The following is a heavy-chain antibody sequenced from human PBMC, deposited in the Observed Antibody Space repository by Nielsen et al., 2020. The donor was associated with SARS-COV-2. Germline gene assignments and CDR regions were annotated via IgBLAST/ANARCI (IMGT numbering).Heavy chain of an antibody. CDR1: GFNFSTYW. V-gene: IGHV3-7*01. CDR3: ARGPSAFDL. CDR2: INQDGTGK. J-gene: IGHJ3*01. Sequence: GESLKTSCAASGFNFSTYWMTWVRQAPGKALEWVANINQDGTGKYYVDSVKGRFTISRDNAKNSMYLQMNRLRAGDRAVYYCARGPSAFDLWGQGTLVSVSS.